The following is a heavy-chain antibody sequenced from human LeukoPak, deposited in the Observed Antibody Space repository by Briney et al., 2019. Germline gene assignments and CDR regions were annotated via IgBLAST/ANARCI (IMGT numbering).Heavy chain of an antibody. J-gene: IGHJ4*02. V-gene: IGHV3-21*01. CDR2: ISSSSSYI. Sequence: GGSLRLSCAASGFTFSSYSMNWVRQAPGKGLEWVSSISSSSSYIYYADSVKGRFTISRDNAKNSLYLQMNSLRAEDTAVYYCARGIAVAGTSSYWGQGTLVTVSS. D-gene: IGHD6-19*01. CDR3: ARGIAVAGTSSY. CDR1: GFTFSSYS.